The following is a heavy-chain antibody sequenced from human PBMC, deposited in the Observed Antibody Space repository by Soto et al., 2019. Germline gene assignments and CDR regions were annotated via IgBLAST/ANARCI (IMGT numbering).Heavy chain of an antibody. J-gene: IGHJ5*02. CDR2: LSRSGGAT. Sequence: GGSLRLSCTASGFNTRFYSMSWVRQTPGKGLEWVAALSRSGGATYYADSVRGRFTISRDASKDTLFLQMCNLRAEDTAIYYCSKGEMSTIRNSFDPWGQGTLVTVSS. CDR3: SKGEMSTIRNSFDP. V-gene: IGHV3-23*01. D-gene: IGHD1-1*01. CDR1: GFNTRFYS.